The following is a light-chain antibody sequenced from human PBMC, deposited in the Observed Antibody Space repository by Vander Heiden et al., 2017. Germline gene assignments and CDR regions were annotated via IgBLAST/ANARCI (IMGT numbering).Light chain of an antibody. CDR1: QSISSW. CDR3: QQYNSYSMST. Sequence: DIQMTQSPSTLSASVGDRVTITCRASQSISSWLAWYQQKPGKAPKLLIYKASSLESGVPSRFSGSGYGTEFTLTISSRQPDDFATYYCQQYNSYSMSTFGQGTKLEIK. J-gene: IGKJ2*01. CDR2: KAS. V-gene: IGKV1-5*03.